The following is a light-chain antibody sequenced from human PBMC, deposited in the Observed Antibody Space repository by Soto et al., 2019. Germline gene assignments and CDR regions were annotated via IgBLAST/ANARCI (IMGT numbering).Light chain of an antibody. CDR1: TSNIANNF. CDR3: GSWDTSLSVVV. J-gene: IGLJ3*02. V-gene: IGLV1-51*01. Sequence: QSVLTQPPSVSAAAGQRVTISCSGTTSNIANNFVSWYQQFPRQSPKLLIYDNSKRPSGIPDRFSGSKSDTSGTLDITGLQPGDEADYYCGSWDTSLSVVVFGGGTKLTVL. CDR2: DNS.